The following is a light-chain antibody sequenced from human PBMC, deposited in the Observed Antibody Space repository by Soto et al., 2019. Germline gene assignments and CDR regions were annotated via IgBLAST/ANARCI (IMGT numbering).Light chain of an antibody. CDR2: KAS. CDR1: RSITIW. J-gene: IGKJ1*01. CDR3: QPYNNYPWT. V-gene: IGKV1-5*03. Sequence: DIKMTQSPSTLSASVGDRVTIPCRASRSITIWLAWYQQKPGKAPKLLIYKASSLESGVPSRFSGSGSGTEFTLTISSLQPDDFATYYCQPYNNYPWTFGQGTKVEIK.